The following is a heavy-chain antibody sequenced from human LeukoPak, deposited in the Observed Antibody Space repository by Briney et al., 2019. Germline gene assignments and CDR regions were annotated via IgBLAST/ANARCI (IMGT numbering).Heavy chain of an antibody. CDR2: INWNGGST. CDR3: ARAGYSSSWYNWFDP. CDR1: GFTFDDYG. J-gene: IGHJ5*02. D-gene: IGHD6-13*01. V-gene: IGHV3-20*04. Sequence: GGSLRLSCAASGFTFDDYGMSWVRQAPGKGLEWVSAINWNGGSTGYADSVKGRFTISRDSAKNSLYLQMNSLRAEDTALYYCARAGYSSSWYNWFDPWGQGTLVTVSS.